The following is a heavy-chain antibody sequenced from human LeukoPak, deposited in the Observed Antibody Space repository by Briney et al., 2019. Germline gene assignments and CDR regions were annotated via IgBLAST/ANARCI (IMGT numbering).Heavy chain of an antibody. V-gene: IGHV3-53*01. Sequence: ETLSLTCTVSGGSISISGYYWAWVRQPPGKGLEWVSVIYSGGRTFYADSVKGRFTISRDNSKNTLYLQMNSLRAEDTAVYYCAIYDSSGYYNYWGQGTLVTVSS. CDR3: AIYDSSGYYNY. CDR2: IYSGGRT. D-gene: IGHD3-22*01. J-gene: IGHJ4*02. CDR1: GGSISISGYY.